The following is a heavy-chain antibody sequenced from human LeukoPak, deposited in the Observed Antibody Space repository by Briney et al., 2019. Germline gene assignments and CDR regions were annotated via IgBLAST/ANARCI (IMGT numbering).Heavy chain of an antibody. CDR3: ARYWDPRVRTFDI. CDR2: ISGNGGSI. Sequence: GGSLRHSCAASGFTFSSYAMSWVRQAPGKGLEWVSLISGNGGSIVYADSVRGRFTISRDNSKNTFYLQMNSLRAEDTALYYCARYWDPRVRTFDIWGQGTAVTVSS. V-gene: IGHV3-23*01. D-gene: IGHD2-15*01. CDR1: GFTFSSYA. J-gene: IGHJ3*02.